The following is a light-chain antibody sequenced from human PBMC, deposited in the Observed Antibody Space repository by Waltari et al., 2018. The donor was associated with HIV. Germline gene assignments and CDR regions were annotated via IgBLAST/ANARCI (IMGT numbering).Light chain of an antibody. J-gene: IGKJ1*01. CDR2: QAS. CDR3: QQYNSYVRT. CDR1: QTVNTY. Sequence: DIQMTQSPSTLSASIGDVITITCRASQTVNTYLAWYQQKSGKAPKLLIYQASTLNTAVPSRFAASASGTDFTLTISGLQPDDFATYYCQQYNSYVRTFGQGTRV. V-gene: IGKV1-5*03.